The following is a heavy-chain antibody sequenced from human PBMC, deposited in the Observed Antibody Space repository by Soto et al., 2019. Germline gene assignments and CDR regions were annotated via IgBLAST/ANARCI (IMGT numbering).Heavy chain of an antibody. CDR1: GGSISSNNW. D-gene: IGHD1-26*01. CDR3: ARVYSGSYSDS. CDR2: IFHSGST. Sequence: QVQLQESGPGLVKPSGTLSLTCAVSGGSISSNNWWSWVRQPPGKGLEWIGEIFHSGSTHYSPSLQSRVTISVDKSKKYFSLNLTSVTAADTAVYYCARVYSGSYSDSWGQGTLVTVSS. J-gene: IGHJ4*02. V-gene: IGHV4-4*02.